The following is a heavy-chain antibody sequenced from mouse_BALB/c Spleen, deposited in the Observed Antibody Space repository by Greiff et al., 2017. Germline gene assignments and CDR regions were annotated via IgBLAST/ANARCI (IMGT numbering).Heavy chain of an antibody. Sequence: EVMLVESGPGLVKPSQSLSLTCTVTGYSITSDYAWNWIRQFPGNKLEWMGYISYSGSTSYNPSLKSRISITRDTSKNQFFLQLNSVTTEDTATYYCARGTWGFDYWGQGTTLTVSS. CDR2: ISYSGST. D-gene: IGHD3-3*01. CDR1: GYSITSDYA. J-gene: IGHJ2*01. V-gene: IGHV3-2*02. CDR3: ARGTWGFDY.